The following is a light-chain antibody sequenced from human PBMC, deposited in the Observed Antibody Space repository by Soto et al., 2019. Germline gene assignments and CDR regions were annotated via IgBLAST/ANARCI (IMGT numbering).Light chain of an antibody. Sequence: DIHMTQSPSSLSASVGDRVTITCRASQSIDSYVNWYQQKSGQAPKLLIYAASSLRSGVPSRFSGTGSGTDFTLNITSLQPEDFASYHCQQSYSSPPTFGQGTKLEIK. CDR1: QSIDSY. V-gene: IGKV1-39*01. CDR3: QQSYSSPPT. J-gene: IGKJ2*01. CDR2: AAS.